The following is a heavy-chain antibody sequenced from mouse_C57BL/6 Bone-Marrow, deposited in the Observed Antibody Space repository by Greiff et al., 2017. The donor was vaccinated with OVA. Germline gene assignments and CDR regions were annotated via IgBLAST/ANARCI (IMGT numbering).Heavy chain of an antibody. V-gene: IGHV5-16*01. CDR2: INYDGSST. Sequence: VQLKESEGGLVQPGRSMKLSCTASGFTFSDYYMAWVRQVPEKGLEWVANINYDGSSTYYLDSLKSRFIISRDNAKNILYLQMSSLKSEDTATYYCARDDYDGFAYWGQGTLVTVSA. CDR3: ARDDYDGFAY. J-gene: IGHJ3*01. CDR1: GFTFSDYY. D-gene: IGHD2-4*01.